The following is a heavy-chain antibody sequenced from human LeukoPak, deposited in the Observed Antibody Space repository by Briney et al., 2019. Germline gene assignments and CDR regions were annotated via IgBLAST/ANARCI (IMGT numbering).Heavy chain of an antibody. CDR1: GGSFGGYY. D-gene: IGHD2-15*01. CDR2: INHIGST. CDR3: ARVAPYIVVVVAATRVGAFDI. V-gene: IGHV4-34*01. J-gene: IGHJ3*02. Sequence: SQSLSLTCAVDGGSFGGYYSSWIRHPPRGWLGWIGEINHIGSTNYNPSLKSRVTISVDTSKNQFSLKLSSVTAADTAVYYCARVAPYIVVVVAATRVGAFDIWGQGTMVTVST.